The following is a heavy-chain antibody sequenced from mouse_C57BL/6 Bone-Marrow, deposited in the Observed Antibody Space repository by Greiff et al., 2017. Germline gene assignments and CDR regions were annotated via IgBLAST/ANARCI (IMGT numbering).Heavy chain of an antibody. Sequence: VKLMESGAELVKPGASVKISCKASGYAFSSYWMNWVKQRPGKGLEWIGQIYPGDGDTNYNGKFKGKATLTADKSSSTAYMQLSSLTSVDSAVYCCARRYYGRDYFDYWGQGTTLTVSS. V-gene: IGHV1-80*01. J-gene: IGHJ2*01. CDR2: IYPGDGDT. CDR3: ARRYYGRDYFDY. D-gene: IGHD1-1*01. CDR1: GYAFSSYW.